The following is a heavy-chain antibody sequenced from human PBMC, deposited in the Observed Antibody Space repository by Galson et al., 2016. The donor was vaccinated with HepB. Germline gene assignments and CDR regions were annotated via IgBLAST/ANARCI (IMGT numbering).Heavy chain of an antibody. CDR2: ITASGGHT. CDR1: GFTFSSNA. V-gene: IGHV3-23*01. Sequence: SLRLSCAASGFTFSSNAMSWVRQAPGKGLEWVSGITASGGHTYYADSVKGRFTISRDNSKNTLFLQMNSLSVDDTAVYYCVEARGFLHGHWGQGTLVTVSS. CDR3: VEARGFLHGH. D-gene: IGHD5-12*01. J-gene: IGHJ4*02.